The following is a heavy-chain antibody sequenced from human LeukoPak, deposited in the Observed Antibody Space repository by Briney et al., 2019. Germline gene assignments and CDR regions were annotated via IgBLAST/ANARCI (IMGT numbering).Heavy chain of an antibody. V-gene: IGHV3-21*01. CDR3: AGDIKVATMSGGFDY. D-gene: IGHD5-12*01. J-gene: IGHJ4*02. CDR2: ISSSSSYI. CDR1: GFTFSSYS. Sequence: GGSLRLSCAASGFTFSSYSMNWVRQAPGKGLEWVSSISSSSSYIYYADSVKGRFTISRDNAKNSLYLQMNSLRAEDTAVYYCAGDIKVATMSGGFDYWGQGTLVTVSS.